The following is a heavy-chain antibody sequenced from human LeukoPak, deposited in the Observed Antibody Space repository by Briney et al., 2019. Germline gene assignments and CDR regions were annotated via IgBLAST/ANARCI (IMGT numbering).Heavy chain of an antibody. D-gene: IGHD1-26*01. V-gene: IGHV3-7*03. Sequence: PGGSLRLSCAASGFTFSNYWMSWVRQAPGKGLEWVANIRQDGSEKYYVDSVRGRFTISRDNAKNSLYLQMNGLRAEDTAVYYCARARIEGRWDFFDYWGQGTLVTVSS. CDR2: IRQDGSEK. J-gene: IGHJ4*02. CDR3: ARARIEGRWDFFDY. CDR1: GFTFSNYW.